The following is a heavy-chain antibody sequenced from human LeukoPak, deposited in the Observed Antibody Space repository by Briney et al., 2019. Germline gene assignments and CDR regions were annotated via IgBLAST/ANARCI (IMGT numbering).Heavy chain of an antibody. V-gene: IGHV3-23*01. J-gene: IGHJ6*03. CDR3: ARDIIGEWLMDV. D-gene: IGHD3-10*01. CDR2: ISGSGGST. CDR1: GFTVSSNY. Sequence: GGSLRLSCAASGFTVSSNYMSWVRQAPGKGLEWVSAISGSGGSTYYADSVKGRFTISRDNSKNTLYLQMNSLRAEDTAVYYCARDIIGEWLMDVWGKGTTVTVSS.